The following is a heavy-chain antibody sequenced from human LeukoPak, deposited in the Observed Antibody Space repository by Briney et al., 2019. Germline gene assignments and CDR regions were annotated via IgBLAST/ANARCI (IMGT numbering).Heavy chain of an antibody. J-gene: IGHJ4*02. V-gene: IGHV3-30*02. CDR3: AKGPIQDYGDFYFDY. Sequence: GGSLRLSCAASGFTFSSFGMHWVRQAPGKGLEWVAYIQFHGASRFYADSVKGRFPISRDNSKNTLYLQMNNLRPEDTAVYYCAKGPIQDYGDFYFDYWGQGALVTVSP. CDR1: GFTFSSFG. CDR2: IQFHGASR. D-gene: IGHD4-17*01.